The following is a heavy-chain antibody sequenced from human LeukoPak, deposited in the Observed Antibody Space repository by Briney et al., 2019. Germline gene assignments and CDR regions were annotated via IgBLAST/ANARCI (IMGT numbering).Heavy chain of an antibody. D-gene: IGHD4-17*01. CDR2: IYYSGST. V-gene: IGHV4-31*03. CDR1: GGSISSGGYY. J-gene: IGHJ4*02. Sequence: PSETLSLTCTVSGGSISSGGYYWSWIRQHPGKGLEWIGYIYYSGSTYYNPSLKSRVTISVDTSKNQFSLKLSSVTAADTAVYYCARDRPDYGDLVFDYWGQGTLVTVSS. CDR3: ARDRPDYGDLVFDY.